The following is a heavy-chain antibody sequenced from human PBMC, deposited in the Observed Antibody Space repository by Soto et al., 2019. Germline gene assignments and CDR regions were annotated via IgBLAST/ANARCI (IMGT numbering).Heavy chain of an antibody. V-gene: IGHV3-74*01. J-gene: IGHJ4*02. CDR1: GFTFSSYW. D-gene: IGHD6-19*01. CDR3: ARDRGWSLFDY. CDR2: TNSDGSDT. Sequence: EVQLVESGGGLVQPGGSLRLSCAASGFTFSSYWRYWVRQAPGKGLVWVSRTNSDGSDTTYADAGKGRFTISRDNAKNTLYLQMNSLRAEDTAVYYCARDRGWSLFDYWGQGTLVTVSS.